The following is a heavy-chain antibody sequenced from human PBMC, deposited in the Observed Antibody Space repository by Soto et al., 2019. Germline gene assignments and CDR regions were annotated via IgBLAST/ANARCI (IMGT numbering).Heavy chain of an antibody. CDR3: ARDRRGYSYGVFDY. Sequence: SSETLSLTCTVSGGSISSYYWSWIRQPAGKGLEWIGRIYTSGSTNYNPSLKSRVTMSVDTSKNQFSLKLSSVTAADTAVYYCARDRRGYSYGVFDYWGQGTLVTVSS. D-gene: IGHD5-18*01. CDR1: GGSISSYY. CDR2: IYTSGST. J-gene: IGHJ4*02. V-gene: IGHV4-4*07.